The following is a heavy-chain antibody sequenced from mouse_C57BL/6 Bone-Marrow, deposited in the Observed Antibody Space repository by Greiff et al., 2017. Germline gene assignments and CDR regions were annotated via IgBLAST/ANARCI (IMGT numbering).Heavy chain of an antibody. V-gene: IGHV1-81*01. CDR3: ARDGYSWYFDV. J-gene: IGHJ1*03. CDR1: GYTFTSHG. CDR2: LYSRSGNT. D-gene: IGHD2-3*01. Sequence: QVQLQQSGAEPARPGASVMLSCKASGYTFTSHGISRVKQRTGQGLAWIGELYSRSGNTYYNEKFKGKATLTADNSSSTAYMELRSLTSEDSAVYFCARDGYSWYFDVWGTGATVTVSS.